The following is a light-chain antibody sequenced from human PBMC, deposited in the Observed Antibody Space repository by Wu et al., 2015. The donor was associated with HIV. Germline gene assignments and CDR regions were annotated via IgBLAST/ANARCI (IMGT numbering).Light chain of an antibody. CDR2: KAS. CDR1: QSISTS. J-gene: IGKJ1*01. CDR3: QQYNSYWT. Sequence: DIQMTQSPSTLSASVGDRVTITCRASQSISTSLAWYQQKPGKAPKLLIYKASSLQSGVPSTFSGSGSGTEFTLTISSLQPDDSATYYCQQYNSYWTFGQGTKLEIK. V-gene: IGKV1-5*03.